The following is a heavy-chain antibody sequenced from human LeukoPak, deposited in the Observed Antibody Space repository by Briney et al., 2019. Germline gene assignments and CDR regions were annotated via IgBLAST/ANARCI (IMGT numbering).Heavy chain of an antibody. V-gene: IGHV3-73*01. D-gene: IGHD3-22*01. CDR3: SRRKYDSSGYHHYYYYMDV. CDR1: GFTFSGSA. J-gene: IGHJ6*03. CDR2: IRSKANSYAT. Sequence: GGSLRLSCAASGFTFSGSAIHWVRQASGKGLEWVGRIRSKANSYATVYAASVKGRFTISRDDSKNTTYLQMNSLKTEDTAVYYCSRRKYDSSGYHHYYYYMDVWGKGTPVTVSS.